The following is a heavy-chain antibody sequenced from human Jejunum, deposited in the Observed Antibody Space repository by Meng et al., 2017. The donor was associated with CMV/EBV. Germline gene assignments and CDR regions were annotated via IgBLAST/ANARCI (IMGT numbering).Heavy chain of an antibody. CDR3: ARDLTRIRDY. CDR2: FHTVGSIT. J-gene: IGHJ4*02. V-gene: IGHV3-74*01. CDR1: GLQLAEHR. Sequence: EVPWVFLGRGVVSPGCYPPLLCIASGLQLAEHRMQCVRGVPEDELVWVERFHTVGSITYYADSVKDGFTISRDHDKQSLYLQMNSLRAGDAAVFYCARDLTRIRDYWGPGTLVTVSS.